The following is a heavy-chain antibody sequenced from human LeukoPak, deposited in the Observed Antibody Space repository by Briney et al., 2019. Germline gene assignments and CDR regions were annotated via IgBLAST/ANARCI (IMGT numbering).Heavy chain of an antibody. Sequence: RPSETLSLTCTVSGGSISSYYWSWIRQPAGKGLEGIGRIYTSGSTNYNPSLKSRVTMSVDTSKNQFSLKLSSVTAADTAVYYCASHGDLNYGSGSYYKGIDAFDIWGQGTMVTVSS. CDR2: IYTSGST. CDR1: GGSISSYY. CDR3: ASHGDLNYGSGSYYKGIDAFDI. J-gene: IGHJ3*02. D-gene: IGHD3-10*01. V-gene: IGHV4-4*07.